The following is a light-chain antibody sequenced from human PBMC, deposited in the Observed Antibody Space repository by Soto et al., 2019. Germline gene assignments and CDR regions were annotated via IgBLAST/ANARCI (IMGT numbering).Light chain of an antibody. J-gene: IGKJ2*01. CDR2: GAF. CDR3: QQFNNWPPKYT. CDR1: QSVSTN. Sequence: EIVMTQSPATLSVSPGERATLSCRASQSVSTNLAWYQQKPGQAPRLLIYGAFTRATGVPARFSGSRSGTEFTLTISSLQSEDFAVYYCQQFNNWPPKYTFGQGTKLEIK. V-gene: IGKV3-15*01.